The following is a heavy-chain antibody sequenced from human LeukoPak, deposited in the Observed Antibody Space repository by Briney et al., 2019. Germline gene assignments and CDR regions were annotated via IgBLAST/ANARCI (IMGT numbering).Heavy chain of an antibody. Sequence: ASVKVSCKASGYTFTSYGISWVRQAPGQGLEWMGWITTYNGNTNYAQKLQGKVTMTTDTSTSIAYMELRSLRSDDTAVYYCARNYYDSSGYFGFDYWGQGTLVTVSS. CDR1: GYTFTSYG. V-gene: IGHV1-18*01. CDR2: ITTYNGNT. CDR3: ARNYYDSSGYFGFDY. D-gene: IGHD3-22*01. J-gene: IGHJ4*02.